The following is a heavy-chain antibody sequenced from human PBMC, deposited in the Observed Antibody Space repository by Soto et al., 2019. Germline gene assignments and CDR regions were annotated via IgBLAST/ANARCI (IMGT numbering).Heavy chain of an antibody. CDR1: GFTFSSYA. CDR2: ISGSGGST. CDR3: AKPGSLVLYFDY. V-gene: IGHV3-23*01. Sequence: GGSLRLSCAASGFTFSSYAMSWVRQAPGKGLERVSAISGSGGSTYYADSVKGRFTISRDNSKNTLYLQMNSLRAEDTAVYYCAKPGSLVLYFDYWGQGTLVTVSS. D-gene: IGHD6-13*01. J-gene: IGHJ4*02.